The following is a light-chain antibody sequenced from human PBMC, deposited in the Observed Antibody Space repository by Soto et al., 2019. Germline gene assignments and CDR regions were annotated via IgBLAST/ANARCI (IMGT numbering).Light chain of an antibody. CDR1: QSVSSSY. J-gene: IGKJ1*01. V-gene: IGKV3-20*01. CDR2: GAS. CDR3: QQYGSSPKT. Sequence: EIVLTQSPGTLSLSPGERATLSCRASQSVSSSYLAWYQQKPGQAPRLLIYGASSRATGIPDRFGGSGSGTDFTLTISRLEPEDFAVYYCQQYGSSPKTFGQGTKVGIK.